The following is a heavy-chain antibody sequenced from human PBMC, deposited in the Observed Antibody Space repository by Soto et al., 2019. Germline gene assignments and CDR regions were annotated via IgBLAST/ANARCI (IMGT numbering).Heavy chain of an antibody. CDR2: ISDSGGLT. D-gene: IGHD6-6*01. Sequence: GGSLRLSCAASGFAFSSHPMSWVRQAPERGLEWASGISDSGGLTYNADSVKGRFTISRDNSKNTLYLQMNSLRAEDTALYYCARRAFGSSRSFDIWGQGTMVTVSS. CDR1: GFAFSSHP. J-gene: IGHJ3*02. V-gene: IGHV3-23*01. CDR3: ARRAFGSSRSFDI.